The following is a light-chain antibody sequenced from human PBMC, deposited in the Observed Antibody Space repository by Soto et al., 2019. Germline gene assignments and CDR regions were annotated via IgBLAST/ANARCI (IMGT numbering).Light chain of an antibody. CDR3: QQYNNWPYT. V-gene: IGKV3-15*01. J-gene: IGKJ2*01. CDR2: DAS. CDR1: QSVGRN. Sequence: EIVMTQSPATLAVSPGERVTLSCRASQSVGRNLAWYQQKPGQAPRLLIYDASPRATTIPARFSGSGSETEFTLTIRRLQSEDLAVYYCQQYNNWPYTFGQGTKLEIK.